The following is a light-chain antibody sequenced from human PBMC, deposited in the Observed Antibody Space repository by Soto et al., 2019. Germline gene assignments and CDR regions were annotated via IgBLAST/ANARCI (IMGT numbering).Light chain of an antibody. CDR3: AAWDDSLSGVV. J-gene: IGLJ2*01. Sequence: QSVLTQPPSVSGAPGQRVTISCTGSSSNIGAGFDVHWYHQIAGTAPKLLIFSNDQRPSGVPDRFSGSRSGTSASLAISGLRSEDEGDYYCAAWDDSLSGVVFGGGTKLTVL. CDR1: SSNIGAGFD. CDR2: SND. V-gene: IGLV1-47*02.